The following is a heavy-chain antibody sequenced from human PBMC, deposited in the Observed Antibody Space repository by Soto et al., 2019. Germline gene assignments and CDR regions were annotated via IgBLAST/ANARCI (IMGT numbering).Heavy chain of an antibody. J-gene: IGHJ3*02. Sequence: SETLSLTCTVSGGSISSYYWSWIRQAPGKGLEWIGYIYYSGSTNYNPSLKSRVTISVDTSKNQFSLKLSSVTAADTAVYYCARVGINYGVNLGVLHAFDIWVQGTMVTVSS. CDR2: IYYSGST. CDR1: GGSISSYY. CDR3: ARVGINYGVNLGVLHAFDI. D-gene: IGHD4-17*01. V-gene: IGHV4-59*01.